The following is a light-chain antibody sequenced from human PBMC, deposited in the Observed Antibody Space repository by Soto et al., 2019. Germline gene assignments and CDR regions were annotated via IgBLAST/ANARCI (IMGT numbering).Light chain of an antibody. V-gene: IGKV3-20*01. CDR1: QSITTRY. Sequence: IVLTQSPDTLSLSPGERATLSCRASQSITTRYLAWYQWRPGQPPRLLIYGVSNRATGIPDRFSGGGSGTDFTLIISSLQPDDSATYYCQHYNTYPYTFGQGTKLEIK. CDR2: GVS. CDR3: QHYNTYPYT. J-gene: IGKJ2*01.